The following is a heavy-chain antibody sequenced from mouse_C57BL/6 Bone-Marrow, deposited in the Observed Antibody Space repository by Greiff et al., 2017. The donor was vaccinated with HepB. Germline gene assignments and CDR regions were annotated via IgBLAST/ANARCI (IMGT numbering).Heavy chain of an antibody. CDR1: GYTFTSYW. CDR3: AREKGNYPMDY. D-gene: IGHD2-1*01. J-gene: IGHJ4*01. CDR2: IYPGSGST. V-gene: IGHV1-55*01. Sequence: QVQLQQPGAELVKPGASVKMSCKASGYTFTSYWITWVKQRPGQGLEWIGDIYPGSGSTNYNENFKSKATLTVDTSSSTVYMQLSSLTSEDSAVYYCAREKGNYPMDYWGQGTSVTVSS.